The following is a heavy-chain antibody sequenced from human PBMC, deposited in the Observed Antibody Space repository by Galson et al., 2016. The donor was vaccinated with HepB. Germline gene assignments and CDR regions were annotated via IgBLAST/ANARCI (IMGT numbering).Heavy chain of an antibody. Sequence: SLRLSCAASRFTFTNYWMTWVRQAPGKGLEWVANIKEDGTEKCYADSVKGRFTISRDNARNSLYLQMNSLRAEDTGIYYCAREGLADGSYFDYWGRGTLVTVS. CDR3: AREGLADGSYFDY. J-gene: IGHJ4*02. CDR2: IKEDGTEK. D-gene: IGHD5-24*01. V-gene: IGHV3-7*01. CDR1: RFTFTNYW.